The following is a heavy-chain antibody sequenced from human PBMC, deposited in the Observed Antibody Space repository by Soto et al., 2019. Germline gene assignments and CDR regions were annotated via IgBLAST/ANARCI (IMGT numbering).Heavy chain of an antibody. CDR3: ERDILKWEPLLDC. J-gene: IGHJ4*02. CDR2: IKQDGSEK. Sequence: GGSLRLSCVASGFTFSSYWMSWVRQAPGKGLEWVANIKQDGSEKYYVDSVKGRFTISRDNAKNSLYLQMNSLRAEDTAVYCCERDILKWEPLLDCWGQGTLVTVSS. CDR1: GFTFSSYW. V-gene: IGHV3-7*01. D-gene: IGHD1-26*01.